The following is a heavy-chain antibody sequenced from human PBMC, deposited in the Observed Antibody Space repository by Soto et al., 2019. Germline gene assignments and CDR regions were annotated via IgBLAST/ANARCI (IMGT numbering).Heavy chain of an antibody. CDR2: IIPIFGTA. CDR1: GGTFSSYA. CDR3: ARGGPRGTDFWSGYSPFDY. D-gene: IGHD3-3*01. Sequence: SVKVSCKASGGTFSSYAISWVRQAPGQGLEWMGGIIPIFGTANYAQKFQGRVTITADESTSTAYMELSSLRSEDTAVYYCARGGPRGTDFWSGYSPFDYWGQGTLVTVSS. J-gene: IGHJ4*02. V-gene: IGHV1-69*13.